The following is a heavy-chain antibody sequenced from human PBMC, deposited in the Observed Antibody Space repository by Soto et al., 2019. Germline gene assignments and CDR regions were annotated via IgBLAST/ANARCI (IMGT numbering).Heavy chain of an antibody. CDR1: GYTFTGYY. Sequence: ASVKVSCKASGYTFTGYYMHWVRQAPGQGLEWMGWISAYNDNTNYAPKFQGRVTMTTDTSTHTAYMELRSLRADDTAMYYCARENWNYDYYYGMDVWGQGTTVTVSS. CDR3: ARENWNYDYYYGMDV. D-gene: IGHD1-1*01. J-gene: IGHJ6*02. V-gene: IGHV1-18*04. CDR2: ISAYNDNT.